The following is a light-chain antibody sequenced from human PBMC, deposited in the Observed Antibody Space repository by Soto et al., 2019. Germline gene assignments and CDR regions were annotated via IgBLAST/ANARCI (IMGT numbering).Light chain of an antibody. CDR3: LQNNTYPYT. Sequence: DIQMTQSPFSLSASVGDRATITCRASQGIRNLGWFQPKPGEAPKRLIYATSSLESGVPSRFSGTGSGTEFTLTISSLQPEDFATYFCLQNNTYPYTFGQGTKLDIK. V-gene: IGKV1-17*01. CDR1: QGIRN. J-gene: IGKJ2*01. CDR2: ATS.